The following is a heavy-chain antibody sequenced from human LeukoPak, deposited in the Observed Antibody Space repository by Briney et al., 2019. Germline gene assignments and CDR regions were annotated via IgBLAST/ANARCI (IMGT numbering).Heavy chain of an antibody. V-gene: IGHV4-59*01. Sequence: PSETLSLTCTVSGGSISSYYWSWIRPPPGKGLEWIGYIYYSGSTNYNPSLKSRVTISVDTSKNQFSLKLSSVTAADTAVYYCARSRYLTISYYYMDVWGKGTTVTVSS. CDR2: IYYSGST. CDR1: GGSISSYY. J-gene: IGHJ6*03. CDR3: ARSRYLTISYYYMDV. D-gene: IGHD3-3*01.